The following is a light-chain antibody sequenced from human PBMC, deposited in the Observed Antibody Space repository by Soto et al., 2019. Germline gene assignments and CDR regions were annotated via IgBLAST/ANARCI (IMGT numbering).Light chain of an antibody. V-gene: IGKV3-20*01. CDR1: QSVSQNF. CDR2: GAS. CDR3: QQYGCSPPT. Sequence: EIVLTQSPGTLSLSPGERATLSCRASQSVSQNFLAWYQQKPGQAPRLLINGASSRATGIPDRFSGSGSGTDFSLTIDRLEPEDFAVYFCQQYGCSPPTFGGGTKVAIK. J-gene: IGKJ4*01.